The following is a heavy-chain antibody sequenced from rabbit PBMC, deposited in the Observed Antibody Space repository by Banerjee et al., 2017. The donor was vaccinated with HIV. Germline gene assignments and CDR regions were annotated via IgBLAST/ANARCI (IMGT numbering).Heavy chain of an antibody. J-gene: IGHJ4*01. CDR3: ARGDNGSVYYNW. Sequence: QSLEESGGDLVKPGASLTLTCTASGFSFSSSYWICWVRQAPGKGLEWIACIYTDSSGITYYTSWAKGRFTISKTASTTVNLQMSSLTAADTATYFCARGDNGSVYYNWWGPGTLVTVS. CDR2: IYTDSSGIT. CDR1: GFSFSSSYW. V-gene: IGHV1S40*01. D-gene: IGHD1-1*01.